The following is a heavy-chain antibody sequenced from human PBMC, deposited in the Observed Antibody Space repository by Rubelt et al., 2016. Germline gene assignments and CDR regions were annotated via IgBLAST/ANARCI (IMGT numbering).Heavy chain of an antibody. J-gene: IGHJ6*02. V-gene: IGHV3-30*04. CDR1: GFTFSSYA. CDR2: ISYDGSNK. Sequence: VQLVESGGGVVQPGRSLRLSCAASGFTFSSYAMHWVRQAPGKGLEWVAVISYDGSNKYYADSVKGRFTISRDNSKNTLYLQMNSLRAEDTAVYYCARDGCITMSCMDVWGQGTTVTVSS. D-gene: IGHD3-10*02. CDR3: ARDGCITMSCMDV.